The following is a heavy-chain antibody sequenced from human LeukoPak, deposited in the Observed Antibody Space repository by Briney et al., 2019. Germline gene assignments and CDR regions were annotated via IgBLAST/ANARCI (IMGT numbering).Heavy chain of an antibody. Sequence: GRSLRLSCAASGFTFSSYGMHWVRQAPGKGLEWVAVISYDGSNKYYADSVKGRFTISRDNSKNTLYLQMNSLRAEDTAVYYCARDAQRGDWAYYFDYWGQGTLVTVSS. CDR2: ISYDGSNK. CDR3: ARDAQRGDWAYYFDY. D-gene: IGHD3-16*01. J-gene: IGHJ4*02. V-gene: IGHV3-30*19. CDR1: GFTFSSYG.